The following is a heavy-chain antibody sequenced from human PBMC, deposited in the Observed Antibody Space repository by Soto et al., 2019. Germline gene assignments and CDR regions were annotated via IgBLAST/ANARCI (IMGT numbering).Heavy chain of an antibody. V-gene: IGHV1-18*01. CDR2: ISAYNGNT. CDR3: AREFYGEELNWFDT. CDR1: GYTFTSYG. J-gene: IGHJ5*02. Sequence: ASVKVSCKASGYTFTSYGISWVRQAPGQGLEWMGWISAYNGNTNYAQKLQGRVTMTTDTSTSTAYMELRSLRSDDTAVYYCAREFYGEELNWFDTWGQGTLVTVSS. D-gene: IGHD4-17*01.